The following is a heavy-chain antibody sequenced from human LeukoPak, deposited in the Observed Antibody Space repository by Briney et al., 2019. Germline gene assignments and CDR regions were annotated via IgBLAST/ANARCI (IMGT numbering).Heavy chain of an antibody. Sequence: GGSLRLSCAASGFTVSSNYVSWVRQAPGKGLEWVSVIYSGGRTYYADSVKGRFTISRDNSKNTLYLQMNNLRAEDTAVYYCAREILGLSGSWDYWGQGTLVTVSS. CDR1: GFTVSSNY. CDR2: IYSGGRT. V-gene: IGHV3-53*01. J-gene: IGHJ4*02. D-gene: IGHD1-26*01. CDR3: AREILGLSGSWDY.